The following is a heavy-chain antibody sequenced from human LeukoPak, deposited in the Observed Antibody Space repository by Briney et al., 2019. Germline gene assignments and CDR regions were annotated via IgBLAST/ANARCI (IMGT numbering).Heavy chain of an antibody. J-gene: IGHJ6*02. CDR2: ISAYNGNT. V-gene: IGHV1-18*01. CDR3: ARYDSSGYYYYGMDV. D-gene: IGHD3-22*01. Sequence: GSVKVSCKASGYIFTSYGISWVRQAPGQGLEWMGWISAYNGNTNYAQKLQGRVTMTTDTSTSTAYMELRSLRSDDTAVYYCARYDSSGYYYYGMDVWGQGTTVTVSS. CDR1: GYIFTSYG.